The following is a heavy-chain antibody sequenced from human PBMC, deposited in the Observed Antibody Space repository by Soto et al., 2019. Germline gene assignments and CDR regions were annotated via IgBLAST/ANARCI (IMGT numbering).Heavy chain of an antibody. D-gene: IGHD3-3*01. CDR1: GGSISSRSYY. CDR2: IYYSGST. CDR3: ARVRHYDFWSGPTSYYYYMDV. V-gene: IGHV4-39*07. Sequence: PSETLSLTCTVSGGSISSRSYYWGWIRQPPGKGLEWIGSIYYSGSTYFNPSLNSRVTISVDTSKNQFSLKLSSVTAADTAVYYCARVRHYDFWSGPTSYYYYMDVWGKGTTVTVSS. J-gene: IGHJ6*03.